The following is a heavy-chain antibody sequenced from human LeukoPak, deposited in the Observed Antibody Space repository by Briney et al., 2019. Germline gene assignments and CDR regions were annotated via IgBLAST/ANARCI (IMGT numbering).Heavy chain of an antibody. CDR3: ARRYFDWLLYNGGYYDYYYGMDV. Sequence: SVKVSCKASGGTFSSYAISWVRQAPGQGLEWMGGIIPIFGTANYAQKFQGRVTITADESTSTAYMELSSLRSEDTAVYYCARRYFDWLLYNGGYYDYYYGMDVWGQGTTVTVSS. J-gene: IGHJ6*02. CDR1: GGTFSSYA. V-gene: IGHV1-69*13. CDR2: IIPIFGTA. D-gene: IGHD3-9*01.